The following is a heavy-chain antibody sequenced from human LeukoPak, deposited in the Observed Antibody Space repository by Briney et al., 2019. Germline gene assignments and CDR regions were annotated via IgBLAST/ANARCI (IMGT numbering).Heavy chain of an antibody. Sequence: GGSLRLSCAASGFTFDDYAMPWVRQAPGKGLEWVSGISWNSGSIGYADSVKGRFTISRDNAKNSLYLQMNSLRAEDTALYYCAKDGQLWFGELSFGYWGQGTLVTVSS. V-gene: IGHV3-9*01. CDR1: GFTFDDYA. J-gene: IGHJ4*02. CDR2: ISWNSGSI. CDR3: AKDGQLWFGELSFGY. D-gene: IGHD3-10*01.